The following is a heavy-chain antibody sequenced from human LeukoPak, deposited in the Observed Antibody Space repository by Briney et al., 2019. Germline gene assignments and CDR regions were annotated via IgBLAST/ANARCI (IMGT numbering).Heavy chain of an antibody. Sequence: GGSLRLSCAASGFTFSNAWMSWVRQAPGKGLEWVGRIKSKTDGGTTDYAAPVKGRFTISRDDSKNTLYLLMNSLKTEDTAVYYCTPQNYDSSGYHYWGQGTLVTVSS. CDR2: IKSKTDGGTT. CDR1: GFTFSNAW. CDR3: TPQNYDSSGYHY. J-gene: IGHJ4*02. D-gene: IGHD3-22*01. V-gene: IGHV3-15*01.